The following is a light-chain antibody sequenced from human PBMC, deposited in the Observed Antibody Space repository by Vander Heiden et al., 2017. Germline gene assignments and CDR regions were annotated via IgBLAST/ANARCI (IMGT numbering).Light chain of an antibody. Sequence: QSALTQPASVSGSPGQSITISCTGTSRDVGGYNYVSWYQKHPDKAPKLMISDVSNRPSGVSNRFSGSKSGNTASLTISGLQAEDEADYYCSSYTSSTSWVFGGGTKLTGL. J-gene: IGLJ3*02. CDR1: SRDVGGYNY. CDR2: DVS. V-gene: IGLV2-14*01. CDR3: SSYTSSTSWV.